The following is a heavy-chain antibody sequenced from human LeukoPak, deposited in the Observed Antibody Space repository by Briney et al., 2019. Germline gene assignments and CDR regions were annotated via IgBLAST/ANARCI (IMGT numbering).Heavy chain of an antibody. Sequence: SETLSLTCTVSGYSISSGYYWGWRRQPPGKGLEWIGVIFHSGSTYYNPSLESRVTISVDTSKKQFSLKVNSVTAADTAVYYCARGVFGVAPYYFHYWGQGTLVTVSS. J-gene: IGHJ4*02. V-gene: IGHV4-38-2*02. CDR2: IFHSGST. CDR3: ARGVFGVAPYYFHY. D-gene: IGHD3-3*01. CDR1: GYSISSGYY.